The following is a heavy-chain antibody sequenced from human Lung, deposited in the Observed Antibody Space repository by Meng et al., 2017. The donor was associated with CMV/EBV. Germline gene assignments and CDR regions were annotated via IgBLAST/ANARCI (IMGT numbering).Heavy chain of an antibody. D-gene: IGHD3-16*01. Sequence: CAASGLAFSRYAMHWVRQAPGKGLEWVAVISYDGRNEYYADSVKGRFTISRDNSKNTLYLQMNSLRAEDTAVYYCARGWGLYSWFDPWGQGTLVTVSS. J-gene: IGHJ5*02. V-gene: IGHV3-30*04. CDR2: ISYDGRNE. CDR3: ARGWGLYSWFDP. CDR1: GLAFSRYA.